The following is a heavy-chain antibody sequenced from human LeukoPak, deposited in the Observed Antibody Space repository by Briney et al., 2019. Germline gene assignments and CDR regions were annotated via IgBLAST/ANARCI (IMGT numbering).Heavy chain of an antibody. D-gene: IGHD3-22*01. CDR1: VGSITSSSYS. J-gene: IGHJ4*02. CDR2: IYYSGST. CDR3: ARDGYYYDSSGYNYFDY. Sequence: SETLSLTCTVSVGSITSSSYSWGWIRQPPGKGLGWMGGIYYSGSTYYNPSLKSRVTISVDTSKNQFSLKLSSVTAADTAVYYCARDGYYYDSSGYNYFDYWGQGTLVTVSS. V-gene: IGHV4-39*07.